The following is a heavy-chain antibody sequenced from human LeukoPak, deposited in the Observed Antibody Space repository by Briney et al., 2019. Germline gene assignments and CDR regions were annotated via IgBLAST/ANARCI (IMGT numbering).Heavy chain of an antibody. J-gene: IGHJ3*02. CDR3: ARVRRFGGSEAFDI. CDR2: IIPIFGTA. D-gene: IGHD3-10*01. Sequence: SVKVSCKASGGTFSSYAISRVRQAPGQGLEWMRGIIPIFGTANYAQKFQGRVTITADKSTRTAYMELSSLRSEDTAVYYCARVRRFGGSEAFDIWGQGTMVTVSS. CDR1: GGTFSSYA. V-gene: IGHV1-69*06.